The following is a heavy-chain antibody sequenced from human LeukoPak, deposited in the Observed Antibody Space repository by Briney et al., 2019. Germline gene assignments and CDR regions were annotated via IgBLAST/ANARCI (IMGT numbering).Heavy chain of an antibody. J-gene: IGHJ6*02. V-gene: IGHV1-18*01. D-gene: IGHD5-18*01. CDR3: ARESRGYRYDYLYYYHTYV. CDR2: ISAYNGNI. CDR1: GYTFTSYG. Sequence: GASVTVSCKASGYTFTSYGISWVRQAPGQGLEWMGWISAYNGNINYAQKFQGRVTMTTDTSTSTAYMELRSLRSDDTAVYYCARESRGYRYDYLYYYHTYVCGQGTTVTVSS.